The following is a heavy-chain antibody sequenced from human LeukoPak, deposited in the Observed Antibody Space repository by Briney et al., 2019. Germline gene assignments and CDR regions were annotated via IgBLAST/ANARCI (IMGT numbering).Heavy chain of an antibody. CDR1: GGSVSSYS. CDR3: ARSPTCYFGAVY. CDR2: IYYSGST. V-gene: IGHV4-59*02. J-gene: IGHJ4*02. Sequence: PSESPSPTCTVSGGSVSSYSWSWSRQPPGKGLEWIGYIYYSGSTNYNPSLKSRVTISVDTSKNQFSLKLSSVTAADTAVYYCARSPTCYFGAVYWARGTLVTVSS. D-gene: IGHD4-17*01.